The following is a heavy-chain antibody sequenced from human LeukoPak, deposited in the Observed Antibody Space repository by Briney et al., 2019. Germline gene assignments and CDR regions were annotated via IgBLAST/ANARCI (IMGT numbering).Heavy chain of an antibody. Sequence: PSETLSLTCTVSGGSISSSSYYWGWIRQPPGKGLEWIGSIYYSGSTNYNPSLKSRVTMSVDTSKNQFSLKLSSVTAADTAVYYCARAYSSGWPPERYNWFDPWGQGTLVTVSS. CDR3: ARAYSSGWPPERYNWFDP. V-gene: IGHV4-39*07. CDR1: GGSISSSSYY. CDR2: IYYSGST. J-gene: IGHJ5*02. D-gene: IGHD6-19*01.